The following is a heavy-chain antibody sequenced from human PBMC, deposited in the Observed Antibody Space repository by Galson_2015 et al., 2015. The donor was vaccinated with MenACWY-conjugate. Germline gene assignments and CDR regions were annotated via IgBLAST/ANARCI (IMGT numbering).Heavy chain of an antibody. V-gene: IGHV4-39*07. CDR1: GGSITTYY. D-gene: IGHD3-16*01. J-gene: IGHJ4*02. Sequence: ETLSLTCNVSGGSITTYYWGWIRQPPGKGLEWLGSIDSSGNTYNNPSLKSRVTVSVDTSKNQFSLKLNSGTAADTAVYYCARDSQGAVLEYWGQGTLVTVSS. CDR3: ARDSQGAVLEY. CDR2: IDSSGNT.